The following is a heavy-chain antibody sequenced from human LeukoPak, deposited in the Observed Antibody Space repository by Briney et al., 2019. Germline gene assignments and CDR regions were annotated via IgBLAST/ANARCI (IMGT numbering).Heavy chain of an antibody. CDR3: TTDGATVLTRDY. D-gene: IGHD4-23*01. J-gene: IGHJ4*02. CDR2: VKSKSDRGTT. V-gene: IGHV3-15*01. Sequence: GGSLRLSCAASGFTFKNAWMSWVRQVPGKGLEWVGRVKSKSDRGTTDYAAPMKGRFTISRDDSKNTLYLQMNSLKTEDTAVYYCTTDGATVLTRDYWGQGTLVTVSS. CDR1: GFTFKNAW.